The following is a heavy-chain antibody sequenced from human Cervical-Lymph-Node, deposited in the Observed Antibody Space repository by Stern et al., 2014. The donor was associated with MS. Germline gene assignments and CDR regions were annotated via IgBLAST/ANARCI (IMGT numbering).Heavy chain of an antibody. CDR2: ISPYNGNT. J-gene: IGHJ6*02. CDR3: ARGLCSSISCYSYYYNFGLDV. Sequence: DQLVESGGEVKKPGASVKVSCKASDYTFTTYGIAWVRQAPGQGLEWMGWISPYNGNTAYAQKFQGRVTMTTELSTTTAYMEVRSLTTDDTAVYYCARGLCSSISCYSYYYNFGLDVWGQGTTVTVSS. D-gene: IGHD2-2*01. CDR1: DYTFTTYG. V-gene: IGHV1-18*01.